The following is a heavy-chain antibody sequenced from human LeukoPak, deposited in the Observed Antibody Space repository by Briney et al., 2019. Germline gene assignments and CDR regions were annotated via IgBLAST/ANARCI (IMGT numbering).Heavy chain of an antibody. J-gene: IGHJ4*02. V-gene: IGHV3-7*01. CDR2: IKQDGSEK. CDR3: ARSSGSYYPDY. Sequence: TGGSLRLSCAASGFTFSSYWMSWVRQAPGKGLEWVANIKQDGSEKYYVDSVKDRFTISRDNAKNSLYLQMNSLRAEDTAVYYCARSSGSYYPDYWGQGTLVTVSS. CDR1: GFTFSSYW. D-gene: IGHD3-10*01.